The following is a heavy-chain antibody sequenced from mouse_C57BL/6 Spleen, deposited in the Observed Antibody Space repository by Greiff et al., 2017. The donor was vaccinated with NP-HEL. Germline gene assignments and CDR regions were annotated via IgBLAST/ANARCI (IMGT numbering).Heavy chain of an antibody. CDR3: ARRGYYSNYYYAMDY. CDR2: IDPSDSYT. CDR1: GYTFTSYW. V-gene: IGHV1-59*01. Sequence: VKLQQPGAELVRPGTSVKLSCKASGYTFTSYWMHWVKQRPGQGLEWIGVIDPSDSYTNYNQKFKGKATLTVDTSSSTAYMQLSSLTSEDSAVYYCARRGYYSNYYYAMDYWGQGTSVTVSS. J-gene: IGHJ4*01. D-gene: IGHD2-5*01.